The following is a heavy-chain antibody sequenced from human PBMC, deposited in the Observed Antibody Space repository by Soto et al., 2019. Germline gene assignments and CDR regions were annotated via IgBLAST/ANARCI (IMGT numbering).Heavy chain of an antibody. J-gene: IGHJ6*02. D-gene: IGHD2-21*01. CDR1: GYRFISYY. Sequence: ASVTVSCKASGYRFISYYVHWVRQAPGQGLEWIAVFNSANGMTTYAETFHGRITITTDTSTSTLFMELSSLRSEDTAVYFCARDISRRQTYYGMDVWGQGTTVTVSS. CDR3: ARDISRRQTYYGMDV. CDR2: FNSANGMT. V-gene: IGHV1-46*01.